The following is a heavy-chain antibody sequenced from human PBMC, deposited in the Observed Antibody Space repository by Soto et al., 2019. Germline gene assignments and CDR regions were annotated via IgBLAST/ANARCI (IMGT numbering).Heavy chain of an antibody. V-gene: IGHV4-39*07. CDR2: IYYIGST. J-gene: IGHJ5*02. CDR1: GGSISDGSFY. CDR3: AKLPWADYGGIFNP. Sequence: SETLSLTCTVSGGSISDGSFYWGWIRQPPGKGLEWIGTIYYIGSTYYNWSLKSRVTISADTSKNQFSLKLSSVTAADTAVYHCAKLPWADYGGIFNPWGQGTLVTVSS. D-gene: IGHD4-17*01.